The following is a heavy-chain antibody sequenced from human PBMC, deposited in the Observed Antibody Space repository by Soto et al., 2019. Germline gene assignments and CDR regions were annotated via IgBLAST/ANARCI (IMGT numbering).Heavy chain of an antibody. CDR2: IHNDGSTT. CDR1: GFTFSSYW. CDR3: ARDNSNSY. Sequence: GGALRLSWAASGFTFSSYWMHWVRQAPGKWLMWVSRIHNDGSTTXXADSVKGRXTISRYNSKNTXYLQKXSLRVEDTAVYYCARDNSNSYCGHGTLVPVPX. V-gene: IGHV3-74*01. D-gene: IGHD1-7*01. J-gene: IGHJ4*01.